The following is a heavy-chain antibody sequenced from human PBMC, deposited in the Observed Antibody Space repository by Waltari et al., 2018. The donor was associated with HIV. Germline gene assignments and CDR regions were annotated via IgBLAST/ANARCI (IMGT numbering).Heavy chain of an antibody. Sequence: EVQLVESGGGLVQPGGSLRLSCAASGFSFSTYSMSWVRQAPGKGLEWVSYISTSRSTIYYADSGKGRFTISRDNAKNSLYLQMNSLRAEDTAVYYCARDRNSRGAFEIWGQGTMVTVSS. CDR2: ISTSRSTI. D-gene: IGHD5-18*01. J-gene: IGHJ3*02. CDR3: ARDRNSRGAFEI. V-gene: IGHV3-48*01. CDR1: GFSFSTYS.